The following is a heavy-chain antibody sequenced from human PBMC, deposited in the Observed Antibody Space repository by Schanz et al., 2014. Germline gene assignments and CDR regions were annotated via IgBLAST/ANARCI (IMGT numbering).Heavy chain of an antibody. CDR1: GFTVNTNY. Sequence: EVQLVESGGGLIQPGGSLRLSCAVSGFTVNTNYMSWVRQAPGKGLEWISSMYINSGSTQYADSVKGRFIISRDSSKNTLFLQMNSLRAEDTAVYYCARGLCSGGSCSSFHAYWGQGTLATVSS. CDR3: ARGLCSGGSCSSFHAY. D-gene: IGHD2-15*01. V-gene: IGHV3-53*01. CDR2: MYINSGST. J-gene: IGHJ4*02.